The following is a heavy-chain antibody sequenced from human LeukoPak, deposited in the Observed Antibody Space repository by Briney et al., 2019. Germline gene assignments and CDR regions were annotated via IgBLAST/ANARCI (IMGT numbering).Heavy chain of an antibody. CDR3: ARDRPVTTSLSDRCDY. Sequence: TGGSLRLSCAASGFTFSSYEMNWVRQAPGKGLEWVSYISSSGSTIYYADSVKGRFTISRDNAKNSLYLQMNSLRAEDTAVYYCARDRPVTTSLSDRCDYWGQGTLVTVSS. D-gene: IGHD4-17*01. V-gene: IGHV3-48*03. CDR1: GFTFSSYE. CDR2: ISSSGSTI. J-gene: IGHJ4*02.